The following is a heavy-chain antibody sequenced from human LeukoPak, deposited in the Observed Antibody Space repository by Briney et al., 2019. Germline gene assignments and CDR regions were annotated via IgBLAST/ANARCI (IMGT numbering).Heavy chain of an antibody. CDR3: ARGRNYYDSSGYYSPFDC. CDR1: GGSFSGYY. V-gene: IGHV4-34*01. D-gene: IGHD3-22*01. CDR2: INHSGST. J-gene: IGHJ4*02. Sequence: SETLSLTCAVYGGSFSGYYWSWIRQPPGKGLEWIGEINHSGSTNYNPSLKSRVTISVDTSKNQFSLKLSSVTAADTAVYYCARGRNYYDSSGYYSPFDCWGQGTLVTVSS.